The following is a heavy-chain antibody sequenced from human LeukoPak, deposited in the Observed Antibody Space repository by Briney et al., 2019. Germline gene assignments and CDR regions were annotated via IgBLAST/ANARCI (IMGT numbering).Heavy chain of an antibody. V-gene: IGHV3-11*01. J-gene: IGHJ6*02. D-gene: IGHD5-12*01. CDR1: GFTFSDYY. CDR2: ISSSCSTI. Sequence: SGGSLRLSCAASGFTFSDYYMSWIRQAPGKGLERVSYISSSCSTIYYADSVKGRFTISRDNAKNSLYLQMNSLRAEDTAVYYCARETGAYSGYDYDFGYYCGMDVWGQGTTVTVSS. CDR3: ARETGAYSGYDYDFGYYCGMDV.